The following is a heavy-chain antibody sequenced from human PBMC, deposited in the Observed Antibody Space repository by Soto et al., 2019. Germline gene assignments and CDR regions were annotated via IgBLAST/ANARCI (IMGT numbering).Heavy chain of an antibody. J-gene: IGHJ6*02. CDR3: ARGIAAAAARGMDV. V-gene: IGHV1-2*04. CDR1: GYTFTGYY. D-gene: IGHD6-13*01. Sequence: QVQLVQSGAEVKKPGASVKVSCKACGYTFTGYYMHWVRQAPGQGLEWMGWINPNSGGTNYAQKFQGWVTMTSDTSISTAYMELSRLRSDDTAVYYCARGIAAAAARGMDVWGQGTTVTVSS. CDR2: INPNSGGT.